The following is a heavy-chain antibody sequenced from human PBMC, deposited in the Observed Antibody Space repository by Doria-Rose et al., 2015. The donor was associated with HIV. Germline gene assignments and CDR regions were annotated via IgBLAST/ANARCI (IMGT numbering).Heavy chain of an antibody. J-gene: IGHJ6*02. CDR1: GGSFSGYY. Sequence: ETLSLTCAVFGGSFSGYYWSWIRQPPGKGLEWIGEINHSGSTNYKTSLKSRATISLDTSKNLFSLKLSSVTAADTAVYYCARGLLRGGWNDVDYYYGMDVWGQGTTVTVSS. CDR3: ARGLLRGGWNDVDYYYGMDV. V-gene: IGHV4-34*01. CDR2: INHSGST. D-gene: IGHD1-1*01.